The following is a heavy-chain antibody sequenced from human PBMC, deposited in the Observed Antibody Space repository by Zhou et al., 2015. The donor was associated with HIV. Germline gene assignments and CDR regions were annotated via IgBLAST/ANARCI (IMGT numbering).Heavy chain of an antibody. J-gene: IGHJ3*01. V-gene: IGHV3-30-3*01. CDR2: ISYDGSNR. CDR1: GFTFSSYN. D-gene: IGHD6-19*01. Sequence: VQLLESGGGLVKPGGSLRLTCVASGFTFSSYNMNWVRQPPGKGLEWVAFISYDGSNRYSPDYSDSVKGRFTISRDNSKNTLYLQMDSLRAEDTAVYYCTRERLDDAFDVWGQGTMVTVSS. CDR3: TRERLDDAFDV.